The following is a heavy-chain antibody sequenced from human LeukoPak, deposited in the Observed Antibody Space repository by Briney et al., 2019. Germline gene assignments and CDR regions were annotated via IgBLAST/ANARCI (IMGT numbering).Heavy chain of an antibody. CDR2: ISSSSSYI. Sequence: SGGSLRLSCAASGFTFSDCAMHWVRQAPGKGLEWVSSISSSSSYIYYADSVKGRFTISRDNAKNSLYLQMNSLRAEDTAVYYCARSSGYSYGYMGADYWGQGTLVTVSS. CDR3: ARSSGYSYGYMGADY. D-gene: IGHD5-18*01. V-gene: IGHV3-21*01. CDR1: GFTFSDCA. J-gene: IGHJ4*02.